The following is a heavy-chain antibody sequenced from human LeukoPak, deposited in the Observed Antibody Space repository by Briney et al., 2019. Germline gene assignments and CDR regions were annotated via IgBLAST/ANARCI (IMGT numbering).Heavy chain of an antibody. CDR2: IIPIFGTA. CDR1: GGTFSSYA. V-gene: IGHV1-69*13. D-gene: IGHD3-9*01. Sequence: SVKVSCKASGGTFSSYAISWVRQAPGQGLEWMGGIIPIFGTANYAQKFQGRVTITADESTSTAYMELSSLRSEDTAVYYCAKGLTARYFDWLLHSNAFDIWGQGTMVTVSS. CDR3: AKGLTARYFDWLLHSNAFDI. J-gene: IGHJ3*02.